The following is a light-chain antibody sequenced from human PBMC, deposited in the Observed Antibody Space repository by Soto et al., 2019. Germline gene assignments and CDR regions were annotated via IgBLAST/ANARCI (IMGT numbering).Light chain of an antibody. V-gene: IGLV2-14*01. CDR3: SSYTTTSTLV. CDR1: NREVGSYNL. J-gene: IGLJ3*02. CDR2: EVR. Sequence: QSALTQPASVSGSPGQSITIDCTGTNREVGSYNLVSWYQQRPGEAPKLIISEVRNRPSGISYRFTGSKSGNTASLTISGLQAEDEADYYCSSYTTTSTLVFRGGTKLTVL.